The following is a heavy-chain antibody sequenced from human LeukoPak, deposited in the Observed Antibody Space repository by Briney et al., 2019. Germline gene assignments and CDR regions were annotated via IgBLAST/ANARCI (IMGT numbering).Heavy chain of an antibody. V-gene: IGHV3-23*01. CDR1: GFIFRGYA. CDR2: LRGDGET. J-gene: IGHJ4*02. CDR3: AKASWVSSADAVL. D-gene: IGHD3-16*01. Sequence: GGSLRLSCVASGFIFRGYAMSWGRQTPAGGLEWVSSLRGDGETFYTDSVKGRFTLSRDHSRNTVYLQLSNLRVEDTAVYYCAKASWVSSADAVLWGQGTLVTVS.